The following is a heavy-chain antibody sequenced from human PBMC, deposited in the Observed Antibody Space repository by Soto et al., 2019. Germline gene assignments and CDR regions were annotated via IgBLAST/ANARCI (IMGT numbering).Heavy chain of an antibody. Sequence: GGCLRLSCAAAGFSFSTYTMSWVRRDPGKGLEWVSTISGSGGSPSYAESVLGRFTISRDNPKKMLYLQMNSLRAEDTAVYYCAKAKCTTSNCYVPDYWGQGTLVTVS. V-gene: IGHV3-23*01. CDR1: GFSFSTYT. CDR3: AKAKCTTSNCYVPDY. CDR2: ISGSGGSP. D-gene: IGHD2-8*01. J-gene: IGHJ4*02.